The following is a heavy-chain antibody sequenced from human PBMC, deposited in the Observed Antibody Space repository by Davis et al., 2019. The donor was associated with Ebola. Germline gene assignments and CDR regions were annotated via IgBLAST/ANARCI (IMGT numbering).Heavy chain of an antibody. D-gene: IGHD2-15*01. CDR1: GDSISAYH. Sequence: MPSETLSLTCTVSGDSISAYHWSWIRQPPGKGLEWIGYVYYSGATNYNPSLKSRVTISVDTSKNQFSLKLSSVTAADTAVYYCARALGGGYCSGGSCYSSLSDYYYYGMDVWGQGTTVTVSS. CDR2: VYYSGAT. J-gene: IGHJ6*02. CDR3: ARALGGGYCSGGSCYSSLSDYYYYGMDV. V-gene: IGHV4-59*01.